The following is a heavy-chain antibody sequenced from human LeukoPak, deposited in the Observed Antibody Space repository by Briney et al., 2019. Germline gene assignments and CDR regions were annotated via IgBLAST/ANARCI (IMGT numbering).Heavy chain of an antibody. V-gene: IGHV4-61*08. CDR3: ARGMSGIAAAGTHYYGMDV. CDR1: GGSISSGGYY. Sequence: SETLSLTCTVSGGSISSGGYYWSWIRQPPGKGLEWIGYIYYSGSTNYNPSLKSRVTISVDTSKNQFSLKLSSVTAADTAVYYCARGMSGIAAAGTHYYGMDVWGQGTTVTVSS. CDR2: IYYSGST. J-gene: IGHJ6*02. D-gene: IGHD6-13*01.